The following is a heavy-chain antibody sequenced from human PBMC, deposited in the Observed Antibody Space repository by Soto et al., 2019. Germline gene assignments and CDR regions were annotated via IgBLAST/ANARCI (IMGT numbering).Heavy chain of an antibody. Sequence: EVQLVESGGGLVQPGGSLRLSCAASGFTFSSYSMNWVRQAPGKGLEWVSYISSSSSTIYYADSVKGRFNISRDNAKNSLYLQMNSRRAEDTAVYYCARVNDYIWGSYRPPFDYWGQGTLVTVSS. D-gene: IGHD3-16*02. CDR2: ISSSSSTI. V-gene: IGHV3-48*01. CDR1: GFTFSSYS. J-gene: IGHJ4*02. CDR3: ARVNDYIWGSYRPPFDY.